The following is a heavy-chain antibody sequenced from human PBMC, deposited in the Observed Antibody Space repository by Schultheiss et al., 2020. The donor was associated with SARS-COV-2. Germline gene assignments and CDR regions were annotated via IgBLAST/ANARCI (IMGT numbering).Heavy chain of an antibody. V-gene: IGHV3-13*05. D-gene: IGHD3-22*01. CDR3: ARVSAVAYDSSGYTDY. CDR2: IGTAGDP. Sequence: GESLKISCAASGFTFSSYDMHWVRQATGKGLEWVSAIGTAGDPYYPGSVKGRFTISRDNAKNSLYLQMNSLRAEDTAVYYCARVSAVAYDSSGYTDYWGQGTLVTVSS. CDR1: GFTFSSYD. J-gene: IGHJ4*02.